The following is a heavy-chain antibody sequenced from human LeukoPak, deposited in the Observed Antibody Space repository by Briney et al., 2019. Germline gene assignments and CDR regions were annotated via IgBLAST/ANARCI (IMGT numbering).Heavy chain of an antibody. CDR2: ISGSSGST. V-gene: IGHV3-23*01. CDR1: GFTFSSYA. J-gene: IGHJ4*02. CDR3: ARRRGAAAEPFDY. D-gene: IGHD6-13*01. Sequence: GGSLRLSCAASGFTFSSYAMSWVRQAPGKGLEWVSAISGSSGSTCYADSVKGRFTISRDNSRNTLYLQMNSLRAEDTAVYYCARRRGAAAEPFDYWGQGTLVTVSS.